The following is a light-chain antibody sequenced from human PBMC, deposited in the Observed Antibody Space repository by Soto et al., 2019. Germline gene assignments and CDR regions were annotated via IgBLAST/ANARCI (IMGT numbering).Light chain of an antibody. J-gene: IGLJ1*01. Sequence: QSVLTQPASVSGSPGQSITISCTGTSSDIGGYNFVSWYHQHPGKAPKLMIYEVSNRPSGVSDRFSGSKSGNTASLTISGLHAEDEADYYCSSFRSGTTHFGTGTKVTVL. CDR1: SSDIGGYNF. CDR3: SSFRSGTTH. CDR2: EVS. V-gene: IGLV2-14*01.